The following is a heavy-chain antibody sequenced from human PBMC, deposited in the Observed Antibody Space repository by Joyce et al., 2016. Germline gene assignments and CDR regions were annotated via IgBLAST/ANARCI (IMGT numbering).Heavy chain of an antibody. CDR1: GFDFSRFG. Sequence: EVQVVQSGGGLVRPGGSLKLSCATSGFDFSRFGVYWVRQTSGKGLEWVGHVRNKANNYATEYAESVKGRFTISRDDSQNRAFLQMTNLKAEDTALYYCTSLDSWGPGALVTVSS. J-gene: IGHJ5*01. V-gene: IGHV3-73*02. CDR2: VRNKANNYAT. CDR3: TSLDS.